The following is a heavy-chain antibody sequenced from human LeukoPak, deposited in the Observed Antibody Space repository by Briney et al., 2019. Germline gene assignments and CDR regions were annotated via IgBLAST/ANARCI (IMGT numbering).Heavy chain of an antibody. CDR1: GVSISSDY. J-gene: IGHJ5*02. CDR2: MYYRGSS. Sequence: PSETLSLTCSVSGVSISSDYWSWIRQPPGKGLEWIGYMYYRGSSNYNPSLKSRVSISLDTSKNQFSLKLSSVTAADTAVYYCAKTKIAVAGTGGWFDPWGQGTLVTVSS. CDR3: AKTKIAVAGTGGWFDP. V-gene: IGHV4-59*01. D-gene: IGHD6-19*01.